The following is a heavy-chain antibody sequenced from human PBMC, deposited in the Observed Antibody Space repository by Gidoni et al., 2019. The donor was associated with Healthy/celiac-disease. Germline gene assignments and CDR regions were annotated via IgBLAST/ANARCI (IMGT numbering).Heavy chain of an antibody. CDR3: ARGKRITMVRGVPMDV. CDR1: GGSFSGYY. V-gene: IGHV4-34*01. CDR2: IKQSGRT. J-gene: IGHJ6*02. Sequence: QVQLPQWGAGLLKPSETLSRPCAVHGGSFSGYYWSWILQPPGKGLEWIGEIKQSGRTNYDPSLKSRFTISVDTSKNQFSLNLSSVTAADTDVYYCARGKRITMVRGVPMDVWGQGTTVTVSS. D-gene: IGHD3-10*01.